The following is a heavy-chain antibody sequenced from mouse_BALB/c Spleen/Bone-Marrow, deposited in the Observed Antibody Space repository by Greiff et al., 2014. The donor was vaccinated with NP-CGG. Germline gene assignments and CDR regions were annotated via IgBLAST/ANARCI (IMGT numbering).Heavy chain of an antibody. CDR3: ARGIYYGYKDFDY. CDR2: INPYNGGT. D-gene: IGHD1-2*01. J-gene: IGHJ2*01. V-gene: IGHV1-18*01. Sequence: EVQGVESGPELVKPGASMKISCKASGYSFTGYTMNWVKQSHGKNLEWIGLINPYNGGTSYNQKFKGKATLTVDKSSSTAYMELLSLTSEDSAVYYCARGIYYGYKDFDYWGQGTTLTVSS. CDR1: GYSFTGYT.